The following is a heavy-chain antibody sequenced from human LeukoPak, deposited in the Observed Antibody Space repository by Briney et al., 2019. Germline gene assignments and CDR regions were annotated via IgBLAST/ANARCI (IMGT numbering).Heavy chain of an antibody. Sequence: PSETLSLTCAVYGGSFSGYYWSWIRQPPGKGLEWIGEINHSGSTNYNPSLKSRVTISVDTSNNQFSLKLSSVTAADTAVYYCARYCTSTSCSLPYYYGLDVWGQGTTVTVSS. CDR1: GGSFSGYY. J-gene: IGHJ6*02. CDR3: ARYCTSTSCSLPYYYGLDV. V-gene: IGHV4-34*01. D-gene: IGHD2-2*01. CDR2: INHSGST.